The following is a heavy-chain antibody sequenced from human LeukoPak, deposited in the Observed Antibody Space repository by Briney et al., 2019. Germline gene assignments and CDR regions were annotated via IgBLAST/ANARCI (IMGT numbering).Heavy chain of an antibody. D-gene: IGHD3-9*01. CDR3: SSATGEVYYGMDV. CDR2: INPNSGGT. J-gene: IGHJ6*01. CDR1: GYTFTAYY. Sequence: SLKVSCKASGYTFTAYYMHLVPQARGQGLEWRGWINPNSGGTNYAQKFQGRVIMTRDTSISTAYMDLTRLRSDDTPVSHCSSATGEVYYGMDVWGHGKTVSVSS. V-gene: IGHV1-2*02.